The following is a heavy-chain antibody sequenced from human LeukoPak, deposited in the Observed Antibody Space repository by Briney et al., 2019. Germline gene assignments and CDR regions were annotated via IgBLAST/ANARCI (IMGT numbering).Heavy chain of an antibody. CDR3: ARHYGP. CDR2: IYHNGST. Sequence: SQTLSLTCAVSGGSISSGGYSWSWIRQPPGKGLEWIGYIYHNGSTYYSPSLKSRVTISVDTSKNQFSLKLNSVTAADTAVYYCARHYGPWGQGTLVTVSS. J-gene: IGHJ5*02. D-gene: IGHD3-10*01. CDR1: GGSISSGGYS. V-gene: IGHV4-30-2*03.